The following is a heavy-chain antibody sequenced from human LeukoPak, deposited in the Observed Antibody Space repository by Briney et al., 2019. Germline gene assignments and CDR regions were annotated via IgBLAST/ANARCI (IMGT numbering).Heavy chain of an antibody. CDR3: ATTVDIVYYFDY. CDR1: GFTFSDYY. CDR2: ISSSGSTI. Sequence: GGSLRLSCAASGFTFSDYYMSWIRQAPGQGLEWVSYISSSGSTIYYADSVKGRFTISRDNAKNSLYLQMNSLRAEDTAVYYCATTVDIVYYFDYWGQGTLVTVSS. V-gene: IGHV3-11*01. D-gene: IGHD5-12*01. J-gene: IGHJ4*02.